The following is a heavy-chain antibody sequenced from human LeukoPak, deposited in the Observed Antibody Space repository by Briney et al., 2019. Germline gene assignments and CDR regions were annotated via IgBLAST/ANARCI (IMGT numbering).Heavy chain of an antibody. D-gene: IGHD2-21*01. V-gene: IGHV3-7*01. Sequence: AGSLRLSCAASGFTVSTYDMSWVRQAPGKGLEWVGNLKQDGSEIYYLDSVKGRFTISRDNAKKSLYLQMNSLRAEDTAVYYCATTEVVRFHYWGQGTLVTVSS. CDR1: GFTVSTYD. CDR3: ATTEVVRFHY. J-gene: IGHJ4*02. CDR2: LKQDGSEI.